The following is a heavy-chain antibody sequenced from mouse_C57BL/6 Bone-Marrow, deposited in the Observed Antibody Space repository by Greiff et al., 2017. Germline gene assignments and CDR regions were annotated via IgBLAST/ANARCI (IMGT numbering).Heavy chain of an antibody. V-gene: IGHV14-4*01. D-gene: IGHD2-4*01. Sequence: EVQLQQSGAELVRPGASVKLSCTASGFNIKDDYMHWVKQRPEQGLEWIGWIDPENGDTEYASKFQGKATITADTSSNTAYLQLSSLTSEDTAVYYCTTEYDYDGFAYWGQGTTLTVSA. CDR2: IDPENGDT. J-gene: IGHJ2*01. CDR3: TTEYDYDGFAY. CDR1: GFNIKDDY.